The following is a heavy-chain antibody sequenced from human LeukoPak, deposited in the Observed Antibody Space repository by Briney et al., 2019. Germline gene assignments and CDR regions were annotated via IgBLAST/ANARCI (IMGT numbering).Heavy chain of an antibody. CDR2: INTDGSST. CDR3: ARGETLGVD. CDR1: GFTFNSNC. V-gene: IGHV3-74*01. J-gene: IGHJ4*02. D-gene: IGHD3-16*01. Sequence: GGSLRLSCAASGFTFNSNCMQWVRQAPGKGLVWVSRINTDGSSTNYADSVKGRFTISRDDAKNTLFLQMNSLRVDDTAVYYCARGETLGVDWGQGTLVTVSS.